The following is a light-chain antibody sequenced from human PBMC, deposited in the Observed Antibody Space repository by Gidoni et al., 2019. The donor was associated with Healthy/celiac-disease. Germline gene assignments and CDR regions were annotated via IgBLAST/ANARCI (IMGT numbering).Light chain of an antibody. Sequence: ETELTQSPATLSLSPGESATRSCRASQSGRSYLSWHQQKPGQAPRLLIYAASNRANGLPARFSGSGSGTDFTLTISSLEPEEFAVYYCQQRSNWPTFGGGTKVEIK. J-gene: IGKJ4*01. V-gene: IGKV3-11*01. CDR1: QSGRSY. CDR2: AAS. CDR3: QQRSNWPT.